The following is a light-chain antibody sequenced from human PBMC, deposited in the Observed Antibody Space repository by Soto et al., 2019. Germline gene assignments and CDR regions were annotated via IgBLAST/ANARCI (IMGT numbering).Light chain of an antibody. CDR1: SSNIGSNT. CDR3: AAWDDSVNGYV. Sequence: QSALTQPASTSVTPVRRDVISCSGSSSNIGSNTVNWYQQLPGTAPKLLIYSNNHRPSGVPDRFSGSKSGTSASLAISGLQSDDEADYYCAAWDDSVNGYVFATGTKVTVL. V-gene: IGLV1-44*01. CDR2: SNN. J-gene: IGLJ1*01.